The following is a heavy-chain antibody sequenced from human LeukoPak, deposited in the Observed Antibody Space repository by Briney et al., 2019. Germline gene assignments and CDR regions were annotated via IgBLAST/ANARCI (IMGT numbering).Heavy chain of an antibody. D-gene: IGHD6-13*01. V-gene: IGHV4-59*08. J-gene: IGHJ4*02. CDR3: ASYSDTWPNYYFDY. Sequence: SETLSLTCTVSGGSITNYYWSWIRQPPGKGLEWIGYIYYSGSTNYNPSLKSRVTISVDTSKTEFSLNLSSVTAADTAVYYCASYSDTWPNYYFDYWGQGTLVTVSS. CDR2: IYYSGST. CDR1: GGSITNYY.